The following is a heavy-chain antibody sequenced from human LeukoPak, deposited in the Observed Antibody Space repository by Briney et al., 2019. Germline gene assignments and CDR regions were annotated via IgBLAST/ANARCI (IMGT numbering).Heavy chain of an antibody. Sequence: ASVKVSCKVSGYTLTELSMHWVRQAPGKGLEWMGGFDPEDGETIYAQKFQGRVTMTEDTSTDTAYMELSSLRSEDTAVYYCASHSVSSGTHDYWGQGTLVTVSS. V-gene: IGHV1-24*01. CDR1: GYTLTELS. D-gene: IGHD6-19*01. CDR2: FDPEDGET. J-gene: IGHJ4*02. CDR3: ASHSVSSGTHDY.